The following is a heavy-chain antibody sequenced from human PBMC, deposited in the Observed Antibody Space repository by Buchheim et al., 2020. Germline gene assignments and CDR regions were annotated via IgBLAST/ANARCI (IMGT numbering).Heavy chain of an antibody. CDR3: TTGGYCGVDY. V-gene: IGHV3-15*07. Sequence: EVQLVESGGGLVKPGGSLRLSCAASGFTFSNAWMNWVRQAPGKGLEWVGRIKSKTVGGTTDYAGPVKGRFTISRDDSTNHMYLQMNSLKTEDTAVYYCTTGGYCGVDYWGQGTL. D-gene: IGHD3-10*01. CDR1: GFTFSNAW. J-gene: IGHJ4*02. CDR2: IKSKTVGGTT.